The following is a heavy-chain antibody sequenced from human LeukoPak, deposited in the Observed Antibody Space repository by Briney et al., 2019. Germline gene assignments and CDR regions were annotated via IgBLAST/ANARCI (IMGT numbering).Heavy chain of an antibody. J-gene: IGHJ3*02. D-gene: IGHD2-2*01. CDR3: AKDIVVVPAAGAAFDI. CDR1: GFTFSNYA. CDR2: ISGNAGST. Sequence: GGSLRLSCAASGFTFSNYAMRWVRQAPGKGLEWVSAISGNAGSTYYANSVKGRFTISRDNSKNTLYLQMNSLRAEDTAVYYCAKDIVVVPAAGAAFDIWGQGTMVTVSS. V-gene: IGHV3-23*01.